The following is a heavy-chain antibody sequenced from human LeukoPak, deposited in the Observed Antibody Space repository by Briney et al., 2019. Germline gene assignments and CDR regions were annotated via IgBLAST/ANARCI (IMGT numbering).Heavy chain of an antibody. CDR3: AREFRLDYYDSSGYHSDYFDY. V-gene: IGHV3-30*04. Sequence: PGRSLRLSCAASGFTFSSYAMHWVRQAPGKGLEWLAVISHDGSNKYYADSVKGRFTISRDNSKNTLYLQMNSLRSEDTAVYYCAREFRLDYYDSSGYHSDYFDYWGQGTLVTVSS. J-gene: IGHJ4*02. D-gene: IGHD3-22*01. CDR1: GFTFSSYA. CDR2: ISHDGSNK.